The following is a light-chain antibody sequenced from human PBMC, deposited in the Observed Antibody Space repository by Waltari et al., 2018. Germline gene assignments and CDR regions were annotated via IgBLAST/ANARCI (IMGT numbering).Light chain of an antibody. V-gene: IGKV3-20*01. J-gene: IGKJ2*01. Sequence: VMLTQSPGTLSLSPGERATVSCMASQYITKGYVAWYQQKPGQAPRLLIYGASSRAAGIPDRFSGSGSGTDFTLTISRLEPEDFAVYYCQQYGSSVMYTFGQGTKLEMK. CDR1: QYITKGY. CDR3: QQYGSSVMYT. CDR2: GAS.